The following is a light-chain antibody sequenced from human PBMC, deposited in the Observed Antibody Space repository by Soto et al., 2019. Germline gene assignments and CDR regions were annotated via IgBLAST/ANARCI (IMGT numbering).Light chain of an antibody. J-gene: IGKJ4*01. V-gene: IGKV3-15*01. CDR2: HAS. Sequence: EIVMTQSPATLSVSPGERATLSCRASQSVSNNLAWYQQKPGQAPRLLIYHASTRATGIPARFSGSGSGTEFTLASSSLQAEDCAVYYCQQYNKWPLTFGGGTKVEIK. CDR3: QQYNKWPLT. CDR1: QSVSNN.